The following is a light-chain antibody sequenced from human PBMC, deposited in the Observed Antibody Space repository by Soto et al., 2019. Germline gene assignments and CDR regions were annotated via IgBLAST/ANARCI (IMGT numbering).Light chain of an antibody. V-gene: IGKV1-39*01. CDR1: QSISSY. CDR2: AAS. J-gene: IGKJ1*01. Sequence: DSQMTQSQSSLSASVGDRVTITCRASQSISSYLNWYQQKPGKAPKLLIYAASSLQSGVPSRFSGSGSGTDFTLTISSLQPEDFATYYCQQSYSTPRTFGQGTKVAIK. CDR3: QQSYSTPRT.